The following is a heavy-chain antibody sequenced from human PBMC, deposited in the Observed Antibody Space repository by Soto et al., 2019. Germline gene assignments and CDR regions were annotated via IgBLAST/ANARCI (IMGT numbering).Heavy chain of an antibody. CDR3: AKDFDRYSGSYQISSFDC. Sequence: PGGSLRLSCAASGFTFDDYAMHWVRQAPGKGLEWVSGISWNSGSIGYADSVKGRFTISRDNAKNSLYLQMNSLRAEDTALYYCAKDFDRYSGSYQISSFDCWGQGTLVTVSS. CDR2: ISWNSGSI. V-gene: IGHV3-9*01. J-gene: IGHJ4*02. D-gene: IGHD1-26*01. CDR1: GFTFDDYA.